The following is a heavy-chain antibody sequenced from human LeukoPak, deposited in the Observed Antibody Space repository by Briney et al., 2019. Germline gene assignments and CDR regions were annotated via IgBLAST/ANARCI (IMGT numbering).Heavy chain of an antibody. CDR2: LSNDGSNQ. CDR3: AKAAYYYDSSGSGSNFGY. CDR1: GFTFGSCW. Sequence: GGSLRLSCAASGFTFGSCWMNWVRQTPGKGLEWVAVLSNDGSNQYYADSVKGRFTISRDNSKNTLYLQMNSLRAEDTAVYYCAKAAYYYDSSGSGSNFGYWGQGTLVTVSS. V-gene: IGHV3-30*18. J-gene: IGHJ4*02. D-gene: IGHD3-22*01.